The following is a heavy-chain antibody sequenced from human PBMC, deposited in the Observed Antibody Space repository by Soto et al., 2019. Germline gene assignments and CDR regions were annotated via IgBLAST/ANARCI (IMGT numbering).Heavy chain of an antibody. D-gene: IGHD4-17*01. Sequence: EVQLVESGGGLIQPGGSLRLSCAASGFTVTNKYMTWVRQAPGKGLEWVSVIYSGGSTSYADSVKGRFTISRDNSKNILYLQMNSLRSEDTAVYYCARVDYGDYGWYVDLWGRGTLVTVSS. J-gene: IGHJ2*01. CDR3: ARVDYGDYGWYVDL. V-gene: IGHV3-53*01. CDR1: GFTVTNKY. CDR2: IYSGGST.